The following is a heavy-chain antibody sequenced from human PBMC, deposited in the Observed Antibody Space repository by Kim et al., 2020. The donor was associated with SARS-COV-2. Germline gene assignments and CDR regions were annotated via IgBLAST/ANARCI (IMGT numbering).Heavy chain of an antibody. Sequence: SVKVSCKASGGTFSSYAISWVRQAPGQGLEWMGGIIPIFGTANYAQKFQGRVTITADESTSTAYMELSSLRSEDTAVYYCARDRGHSSSWYGGFDPWGQGTLVTVSS. CDR3: ARDRGHSSSWYGGFDP. D-gene: IGHD6-13*01. V-gene: IGHV1-69*13. J-gene: IGHJ5*02. CDR1: GGTFSSYA. CDR2: IIPIFGTA.